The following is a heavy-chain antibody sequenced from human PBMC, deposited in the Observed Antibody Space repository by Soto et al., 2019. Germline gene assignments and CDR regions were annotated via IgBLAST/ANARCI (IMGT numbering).Heavy chain of an antibody. V-gene: IGHV4-59*08. J-gene: IGHJ4*02. CDR3: ARHGVAAASLDYFEY. D-gene: IGHD6-13*01. CDR2: IYYSGST. Sequence: QVQLQESGPGLVKPSETLSLTCTVSGGSIRSYYWSWIRQPPGKGLEWIGYIYYSGSTNYNPSLRSRVTISVDTSKNQFSLKLNSVTAADTAVYYCARHGVAAASLDYFEYWGQGTLVTVSS. CDR1: GGSIRSYY.